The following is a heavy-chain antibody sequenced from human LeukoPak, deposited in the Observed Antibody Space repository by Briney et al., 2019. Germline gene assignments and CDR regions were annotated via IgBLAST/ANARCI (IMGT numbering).Heavy chain of an antibody. Sequence: GESLKISCKGSGYSFNSYWIAWVRQMPGQGLEWMGIIYAGDSGARYGTSFQGQVTFSADKSINTAYLQWNSLKASDTAMYYCARLLPGNPLLDYWGQGTLVTVSS. CDR1: GYSFNSYW. CDR2: IYAGDSGA. J-gene: IGHJ4*02. CDR3: ARLLPGNPLLDY. D-gene: IGHD2-15*01. V-gene: IGHV5-51*01.